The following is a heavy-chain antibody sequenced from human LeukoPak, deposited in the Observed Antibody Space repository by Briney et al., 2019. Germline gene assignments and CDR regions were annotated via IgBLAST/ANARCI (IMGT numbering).Heavy chain of an antibody. D-gene: IGHD3-10*01. V-gene: IGHV1-69*13. Sequence: GASVKVSCKASGGTFSSYAISWVRQAPGQGPEWMGGIIPIFGTANYAQKFQGRVTITADESTSTAYMELSSLRSEDTAVYYCARDYYGSGNAFDIWGQGTMVTVSS. CDR2: IIPIFGTA. CDR1: GGTFSSYA. J-gene: IGHJ3*02. CDR3: ARDYYGSGNAFDI.